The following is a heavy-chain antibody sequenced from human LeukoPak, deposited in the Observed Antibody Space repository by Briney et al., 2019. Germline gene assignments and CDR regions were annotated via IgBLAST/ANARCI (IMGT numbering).Heavy chain of an antibody. CDR3: ARVPYSSGWYYFDY. CDR1: GFSLSTSGMR. CDR2: IDWDDDK. D-gene: IGHD6-19*01. J-gene: IGHJ4*02. V-gene: IGHV2-70*04. Sequence: SGPTLVNPTQTLTLTCTFSGFSLSTSGMRVSWIRQPPGKALEWLARIDWDDDKFYSTSLKTRLTISMDTSKNQVVLTMTNMDPVDTATYYCARVPYSSGWYYFDYWGQGTLVTVSS.